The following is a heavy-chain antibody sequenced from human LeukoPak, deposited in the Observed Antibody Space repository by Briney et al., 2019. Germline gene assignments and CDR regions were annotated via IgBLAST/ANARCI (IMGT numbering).Heavy chain of an antibody. V-gene: IGHV3-23*01. CDR2: ITGSAGST. Sequence: GGSLRLSCAASGFTFSSYAMSWARQAPGKGLEWVSGITGSAGSTHYADSVKGRFTISRDNTKNTLYLQMNSLRAEDTAIYYCAKSSYYDSSGYYREYYFDYWGQGTLVTVSS. J-gene: IGHJ4*02. CDR3: AKSSYYDSSGYYREYYFDY. D-gene: IGHD3-22*01. CDR1: GFTFSSYA.